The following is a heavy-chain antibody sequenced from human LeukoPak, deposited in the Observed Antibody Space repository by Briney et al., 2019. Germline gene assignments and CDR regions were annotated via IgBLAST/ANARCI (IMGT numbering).Heavy chain of an antibody. V-gene: IGHV3-30-3*01. Sequence: GRSLRLSCAASGFTFSSYAMHWVRQAPGKGLEWVAVISYDGSNKYYADSVKGRFTISRDNSKNTLYLQMNSLRAEDTAVYYCARPPSHSSSWYYFDYWGQGTLVTVSS. CDR2: ISYDGSNK. CDR1: GFTFSSYA. J-gene: IGHJ4*02. CDR3: ARPPSHSSSWYYFDY. D-gene: IGHD6-13*01.